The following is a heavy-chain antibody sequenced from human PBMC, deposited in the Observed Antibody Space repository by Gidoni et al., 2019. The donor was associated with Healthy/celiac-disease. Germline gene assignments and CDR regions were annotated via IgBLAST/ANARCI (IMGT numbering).Heavy chain of an antibody. Sequence: QVQLVQSGAEVKKPGSSVKVSCKASGGTFRRSTISWVRQAPGQGLEWMGRIIPILGIANYAQKFQGRVTSTADKSTSTAYMELSSLRSEDTAVYYWARSTVTTKYYYYGMDVWGQGTTVTVSS. V-gene: IGHV1-69*02. D-gene: IGHD4-17*01. CDR1: GGTFRRST. J-gene: IGHJ6*02. CDR3: ARSTVTTKYYYYGMDV. CDR2: IIPILGIA.